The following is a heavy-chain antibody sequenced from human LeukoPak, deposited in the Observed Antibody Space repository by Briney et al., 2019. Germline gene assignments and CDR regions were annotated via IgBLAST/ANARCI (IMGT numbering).Heavy chain of an antibody. CDR3: ARSSRYDSSGYYYRSPPYYYYGMDV. CDR2: INPNSGGT. CDR1: GYTFTGYY. J-gene: IGHJ6*02. Sequence: ASVKVSCKASGYTFTGYYMHWVRQAPGQGLEWMGWINPNSGGTNYAQKFQGWVTMTRGTSISTAYMELGRLRSDDTAVYYCARSSRYDSSGYYYRSPPYYYYGMDVWGQGTTVTVSS. D-gene: IGHD3-22*01. V-gene: IGHV1-2*04.